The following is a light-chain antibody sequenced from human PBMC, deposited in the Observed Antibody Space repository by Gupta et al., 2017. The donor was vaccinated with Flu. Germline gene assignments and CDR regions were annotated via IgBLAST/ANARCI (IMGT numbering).Light chain of an antibody. Sequence: SPATLSLSTGERATRTCRDSQSVSRYLEWYQQNPGQSPRLIIYDASNRAMSGTDRFSGSGDGKDFTLTSSIRENEDCGGYYWQHRSDWWTFGQGTKVEIK. V-gene: IGKV3-11*01. J-gene: IGKJ1*01. CDR2: DAS. CDR3: QHRSDWWT. CDR1: QSVSRY.